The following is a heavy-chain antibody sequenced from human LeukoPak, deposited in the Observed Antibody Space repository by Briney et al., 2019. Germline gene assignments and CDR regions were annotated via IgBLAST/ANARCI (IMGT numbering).Heavy chain of an antibody. CDR1: GFTFSSFA. V-gene: IGHV3-30-3*01. CDR3: AKAFREYGSSTYSSFDI. Sequence: PGGSLRLSCAASGFTFSSFAIHWVRQAPGKGLEWVAVISYDGSNKYYADSVKGRFTISRDNSKNILCLQMNSLSTEDTAIYYCAKAFREYGSSTYSSFDIWGQGTMVTVSS. D-gene: IGHD6-13*01. CDR2: ISYDGSNK. J-gene: IGHJ3*02.